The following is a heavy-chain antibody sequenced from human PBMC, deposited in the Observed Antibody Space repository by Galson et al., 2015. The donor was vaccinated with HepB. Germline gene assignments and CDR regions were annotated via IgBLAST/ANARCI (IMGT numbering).Heavy chain of an antibody. J-gene: IGHJ3*02. D-gene: IGHD3-10*01. CDR3: ARASPDSGNYGLPDAFDI. Sequence: ETLSLTCTVSGDSISNSRYYWGWIRQPPGKGLEWIGHIYYNGNTYYNPSLKSRVTVSVDTSKNQFSLKLSSVTAADTAVYYCARASPDSGNYGLPDAFDIWGQGTMVTVSS. V-gene: IGHV4-39*02. CDR2: IYYNGNT. CDR1: GDSISNSRYY.